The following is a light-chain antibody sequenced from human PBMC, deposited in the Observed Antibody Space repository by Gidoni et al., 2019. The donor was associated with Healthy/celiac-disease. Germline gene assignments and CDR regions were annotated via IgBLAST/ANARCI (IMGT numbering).Light chain of an antibody. CDR2: AAS. CDR3: QQRYSTPWT. Sequence: DIQMTQSPSSLSASVGDRVTITCRASQSISSYLNWYQQKPGKAPKLLIYAASSLQSGVPSRFSGSGSGTALTLTISSLQPEDFATYYCQQRYSTPWTFGQGTKVEIK. J-gene: IGKJ1*01. CDR1: QSISSY. V-gene: IGKV1-39*01.